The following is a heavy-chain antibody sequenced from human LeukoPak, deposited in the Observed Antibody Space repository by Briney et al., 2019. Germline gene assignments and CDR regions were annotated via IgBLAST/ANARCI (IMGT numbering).Heavy chain of an antibody. Sequence: PSETLSLTCAASRCTFTNYYMNWVRQPPGKGLEWIGYAYYSGSTTYNPSLESRVTISVDTSKNPFALKLTAVTAVDTAVYYCTRYSARASSPRWFEPWGQGTLVTVSS. CDR2: AYYSGST. D-gene: IGHD2-21*01. CDR1: RCTFTNYY. V-gene: IGHV4-59*08. J-gene: IGHJ5*02. CDR3: TRYSARASSPRWFEP.